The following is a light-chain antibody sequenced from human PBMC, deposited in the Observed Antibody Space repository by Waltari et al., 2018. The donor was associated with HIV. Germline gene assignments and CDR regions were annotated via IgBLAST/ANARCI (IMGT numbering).Light chain of an antibody. CDR3: QVWDSGSDHV. J-gene: IGLJ1*01. CDR2: DDD. Sequence: SYVLTQPPSISVAPGKTAKITCAGRTIGNRDVHWYQQKPGQAPILVIFDDDDRPSGIPELFSGSNSDNTATLTINRVEVGDEGDYYCQVWDSGSDHVFGSGTTVTVL. V-gene: IGLV3-21*01. CDR1: TIGNRD.